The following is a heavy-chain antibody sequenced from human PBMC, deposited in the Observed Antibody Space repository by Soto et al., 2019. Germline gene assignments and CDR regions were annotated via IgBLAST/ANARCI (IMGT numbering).Heavy chain of an antibody. CDR2: MNPNSGNT. CDR1: GYTFTSYD. V-gene: IGHV1-8*01. D-gene: IGHD3-22*01. CDR3: ARVEVVYYYDSSGKGAFDI. J-gene: IGHJ3*02. Sequence: ASVKVACKASGYTFTSYDINWVRRATGQGLEWMGWMNPNSGNTGYAQKFQGRVTMTRNTSISTAYMELSSLRSEDTAVYYCARVEVVYYYDSSGKGAFDIWGQGTMATVSS.